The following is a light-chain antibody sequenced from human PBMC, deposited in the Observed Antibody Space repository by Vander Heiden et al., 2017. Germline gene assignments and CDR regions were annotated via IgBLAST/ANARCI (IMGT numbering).Light chain of an antibody. CDR1: QSVLYSSNNRTY. CDR3: QQYYSTPRT. CDR2: WAS. Sequence: DIVMTKSPDSLAESLRARATVNCKSSQSVLYSSNNRTYLAWYQQKPGLPPKLLIYWASTRESGVPDRFSGSGSGTDFTLTISSLQAEDVAVYSCQQYYSTPRTFGQGTKVEIK. V-gene: IGKV4-1*01. J-gene: IGKJ1*01.